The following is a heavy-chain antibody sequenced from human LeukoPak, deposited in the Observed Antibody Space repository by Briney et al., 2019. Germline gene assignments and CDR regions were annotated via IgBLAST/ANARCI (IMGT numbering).Heavy chain of an antibody. J-gene: IGHJ4*02. Sequence: ASVKVSCMASGYTFTGYYMHWVRQAPGQGLEWMGWINPNSGGTNYAQKFQGRVTMTRDTSISTVYMELSRVRSDDTAVYYCARNHGSGSYYKSLGYWGQGTLVTVSS. CDR3: ARNHGSGSYYKSLGY. CDR2: INPNSGGT. D-gene: IGHD3-10*01. V-gene: IGHV1-2*02. CDR1: GYTFTGYY.